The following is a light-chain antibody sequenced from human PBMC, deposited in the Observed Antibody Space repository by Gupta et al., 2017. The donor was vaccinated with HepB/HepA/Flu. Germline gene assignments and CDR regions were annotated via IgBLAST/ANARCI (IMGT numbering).Light chain of an antibody. CDR3: QQSFSSMCT. Sequence: DIQMTQSPSSLSAPVGDRVTITCRASQSISSYLDWYQQKPGKAPKLLIYAASILQSGVPSRFSGSGSGTDFTLTISSLQPEDSATYYCQQSFSSMCTFGQGTKLEIK. CDR1: QSISSY. CDR2: AAS. V-gene: IGKV1-39*01. J-gene: IGKJ2*02.